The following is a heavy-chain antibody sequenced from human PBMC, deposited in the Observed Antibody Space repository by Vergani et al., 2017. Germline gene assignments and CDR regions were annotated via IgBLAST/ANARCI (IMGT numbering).Heavy chain of an antibody. Sequence: QVQLQESGPGLVKPSQTLSLTCAVSGGSISSGGYYWSWIRQHPGKGLEWIGYIYYSGSTYYNPSLKSRVTISVDTSKNQFSLKLSSVTAADTAVYYCASLVVVTAPYFQHWGQGTLVTVSS. V-gene: IGHV4-31*11. J-gene: IGHJ1*01. CDR1: GGSISSGGYY. CDR3: ASLVVVTAPYFQH. CDR2: IYYSGST. D-gene: IGHD2-21*02.